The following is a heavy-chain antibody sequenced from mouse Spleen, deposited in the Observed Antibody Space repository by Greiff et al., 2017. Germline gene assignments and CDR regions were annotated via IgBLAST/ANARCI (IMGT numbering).Heavy chain of an antibody. CDR1: GYTFTSYW. D-gene: IGHD1-1*01. Sequence: QVQLQQPGAELVMPGASVKLSCKASGYTFTSYWMHWVKQRPGQGLEWIGEIDPSDSYTNYNQKFKGKATLTVDKSSSTAYMQLSSLTSEDSAVYYCARDYYGSSPMDYWGQGTSVTVSS. J-gene: IGHJ4*01. CDR3: ARDYYGSSPMDY. CDR2: IDPSDSYT. V-gene: IGHV1-69*01.